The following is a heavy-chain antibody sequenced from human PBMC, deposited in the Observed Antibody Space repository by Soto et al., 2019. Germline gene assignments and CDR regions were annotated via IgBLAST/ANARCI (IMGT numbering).Heavy chain of an antibody. D-gene: IGHD1-1*01. CDR2: ISPKSGDT. CDR3: ARQAPPWGGTGTTGVDF. J-gene: IGHJ4*01. V-gene: IGHV1-2*02. Sequence: ASVKVSCKASGYTFTDHYLHWVRQAPGQGLEWMGWISPKSGDTNYAQKFQGRVTMTRDTSISTVYMEMRSLRSDDTAVYYCARQAPPWGGTGTTGVDFWGHGTLVTVSS. CDR1: GYTFTDHY.